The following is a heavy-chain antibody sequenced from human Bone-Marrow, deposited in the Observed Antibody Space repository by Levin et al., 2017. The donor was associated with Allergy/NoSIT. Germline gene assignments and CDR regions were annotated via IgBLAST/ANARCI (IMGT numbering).Heavy chain of an antibody. CDR1: GFTFSSYA. CDR3: AKEGPGRDFDY. D-gene: IGHD1-14*01. V-gene: IGHV3-30*18. CDR2: ISYDGSDK. J-gene: IGHJ4*02. Sequence: SCAASGFTFSSYAMHWVRQAPGKGLEWVAFISYDGSDKYYADSVKGRFTISRDDSKNTLYLQMNSLRAEDTAAYYCAKEGPGRDFDYWGQGTLVAVSS.